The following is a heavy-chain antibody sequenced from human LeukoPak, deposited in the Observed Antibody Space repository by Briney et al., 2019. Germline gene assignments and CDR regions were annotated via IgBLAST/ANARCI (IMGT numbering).Heavy chain of an antibody. CDR1: GGSISSYY. D-gene: IGHD6-6*01. Sequence: SETLSLTCTVSGGSISSYYWSWIRQPPGKGLEWIGYIYYSGSTNYNPSLKSRVTISVDTSKSQFSLKLSSVTAADTAVYYCARDDASSSSFDYWGQGTLVTVSS. V-gene: IGHV4-59*01. J-gene: IGHJ4*02. CDR3: ARDDASSSSFDY. CDR2: IYYSGST.